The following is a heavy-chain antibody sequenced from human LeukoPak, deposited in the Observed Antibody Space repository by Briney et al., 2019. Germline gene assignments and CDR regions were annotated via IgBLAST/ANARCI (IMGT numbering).Heavy chain of an antibody. V-gene: IGHV5-51*01. D-gene: IGHD3-10*01. CDR2: VFPGDSDT. CDR1: GYSFSNYW. J-gene: IGHJ4*02. Sequence: GESLKISCKASGYSFSNYWIGWVRQMPGKGLEWMGIVFPGDSDTRYSPSFQGPVKISADQSISTAYLQWSSLKASDTAIYYCAVPYGLGSYTFDYWGQGTLVTVSS. CDR3: AVPYGLGSYTFDY.